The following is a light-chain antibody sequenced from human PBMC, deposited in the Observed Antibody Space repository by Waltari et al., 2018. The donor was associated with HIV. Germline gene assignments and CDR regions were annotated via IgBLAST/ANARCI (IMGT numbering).Light chain of an antibody. Sequence: QSGLTQPPSASGTVGQRVTISCLGRRSNIGVNSVNWYQQLPGTAPRLLIYNTNQRPSGVPDRFSGSKSGTSASLAISGLRSEDEAGYYCAAWVDSRSVVFGGGTKLTVL. J-gene: IGLJ2*01. V-gene: IGLV1-47*02. CDR1: RSNIGVNS. CDR2: NTN. CDR3: AAWVDSRSVV.